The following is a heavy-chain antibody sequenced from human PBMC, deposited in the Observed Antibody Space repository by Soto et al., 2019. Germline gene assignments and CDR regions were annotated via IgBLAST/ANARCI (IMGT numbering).Heavy chain of an antibody. J-gene: IGHJ4*02. Sequence: SVKVSCKASGSTFTSSAVQWVRQARGQRLEWIGWIVVGSGNTNYAQKFQERVTITRDMSTSTAYMELSSLRSEDTAVYYCAAQAYYYDSSGYSWGQGTLVTVSS. CDR2: IVVGSGNT. V-gene: IGHV1-58*01. D-gene: IGHD3-22*01. CDR1: GSTFTSSA. CDR3: AAQAYYYDSSGYS.